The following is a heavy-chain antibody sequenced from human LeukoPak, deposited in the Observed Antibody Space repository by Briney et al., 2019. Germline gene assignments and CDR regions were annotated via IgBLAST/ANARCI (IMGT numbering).Heavy chain of an antibody. D-gene: IGHD1-26*01. CDR3: ARDYTLTVGTTTYFQH. V-gene: IGHV7-4-1*02. J-gene: IGHJ1*01. CDR2: INTNTGNP. CDR1: GYTFSSYD. Sequence: GASVKVSCKASGYTFSSYDIHWVRQAPGQGLELMGWINTNTGNPTYAQGFTGRFVVSLDTSVSTAYLQISSLKTEDTAVYYCARDYTLTVGTTTYFQHWGQGTLVTVSS.